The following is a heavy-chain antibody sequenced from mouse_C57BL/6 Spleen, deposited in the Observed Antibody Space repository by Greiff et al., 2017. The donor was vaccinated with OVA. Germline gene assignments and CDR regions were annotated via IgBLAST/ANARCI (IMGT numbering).Heavy chain of an antibody. V-gene: IGHV1-69*01. Sequence: VQLQQPGAELVMPGASVKLSCKASGYTFTSYWMHWVKQRPGQGLEWIGEIDPSDSYTNYNQKFKGKSTLTVDKSSSTAYMQLSSLTSEDSALYYCARSGYYYFDYWGQGTTLTVSS. J-gene: IGHJ2*01. CDR3: ARSGYYYFDY. CDR1: GYTFTSYW. CDR2: IDPSDSYT. D-gene: IGHD2-3*01.